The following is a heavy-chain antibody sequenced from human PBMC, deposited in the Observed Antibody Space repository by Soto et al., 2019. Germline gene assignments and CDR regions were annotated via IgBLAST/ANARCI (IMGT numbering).Heavy chain of an antibody. CDR3: ARDLVEVINSNADYYGLDV. V-gene: IGHV3-53*01. D-gene: IGHD2-8*02. J-gene: IGHJ6*02. Sequence: EVQLVESGGGLIQPGGSLRLSCEASGFTVSNNYMTWVRQAPGKGLEWVSLIYSDVYSAGTTYYADSVKGRFNIFRDNTKNTMYLQMDSLRADETAVYFCARDLVEVINSNADYYGLDVWGQGTTVTVSS. CDR2: IYSDVYSAGTT. CDR1: GFTVSNNY.